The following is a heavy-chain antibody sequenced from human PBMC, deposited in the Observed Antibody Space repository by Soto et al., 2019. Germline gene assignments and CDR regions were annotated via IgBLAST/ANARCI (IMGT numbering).Heavy chain of an antibody. CDR1: GFTFSNAW. J-gene: IGHJ4*01. CDR2: IKRKTDGGTT. D-gene: IGHD3-22*01. Sequence: GGSLRLSCAASGFTFSNAWINWVRQAPGKGLEWVGRIKRKTDGGTTDFAAPVKGRFAISRDDSKNMVYLQMNSLKTEDTGIYYWTTDSYSXLIVVRFDYWGHGTLVTAS. CDR3: TTDSYSXLIVVRFDY. V-gene: IGHV3-15*07.